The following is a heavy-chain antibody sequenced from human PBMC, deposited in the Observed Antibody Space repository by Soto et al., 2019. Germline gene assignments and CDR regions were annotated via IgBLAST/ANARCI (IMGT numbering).Heavy chain of an antibody. CDR2: IKSKTDGGTT. CDR3: TTEDSSGYYDYYYYGMDV. D-gene: IGHD3-22*01. V-gene: IGHV3-15*01. CDR1: GFTFSNAW. Sequence: PGGSLRLSCAASGFTFSNAWMSWVRQAPGKGLEWVGRIKSKTDGGTTDYAAPVKGRFTISRYDSKNTLYLQMNSLKTDDTAVYYCTTEDSSGYYDYYYYGMDVWGQGATVTVSS. J-gene: IGHJ6*02.